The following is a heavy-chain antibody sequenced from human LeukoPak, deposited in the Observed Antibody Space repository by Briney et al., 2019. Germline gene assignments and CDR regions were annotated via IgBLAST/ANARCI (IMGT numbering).Heavy chain of an antibody. CDR3: ARDPYDFWSGYPHNWFDP. Sequence: ASVKVSCKASGYTFTGYYMHWVRQAPGQGLEWMGWINPNSGGTNYAQKFQGRVIMTRDTSISTAYMELSRLRPDDTAVYYRARDPYDFWSGYPHNWFDPWGQGTLVTVSS. J-gene: IGHJ5*02. V-gene: IGHV1-2*02. CDR1: GYTFTGYY. CDR2: INPNSGGT. D-gene: IGHD3-3*01.